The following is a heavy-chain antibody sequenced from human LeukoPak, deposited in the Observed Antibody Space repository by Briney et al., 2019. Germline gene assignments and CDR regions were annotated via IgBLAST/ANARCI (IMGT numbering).Heavy chain of an antibody. J-gene: IGHJ4*02. V-gene: IGHV4-59*08. CDR3: ARLKGQWLVPFDY. D-gene: IGHD6-19*01. CDR2: IYYSGST. Sequence: SETLSLTCTVSGGSISSYYWSWIRQPPGKGLEWIGYIYYSGSTNYNPSPKSRVTISVDTSKNQFSLKLSSVTAADTAVYYCARLKGQWLVPFDYWGQGTLVTVSS. CDR1: GGSISSYY.